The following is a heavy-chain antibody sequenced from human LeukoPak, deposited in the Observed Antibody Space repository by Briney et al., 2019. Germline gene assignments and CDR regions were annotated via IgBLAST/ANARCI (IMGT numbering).Heavy chain of an antibody. V-gene: IGHV4-61*02. CDR2: IYTSGST. J-gene: IGHJ3*02. Sequence: SQTLSLTCTVSGGSISSGSYYWSWIRQPAGKGLEWIGRIYTSGSTNYNPSLKSRVTISVDTSKNQFSLKLSSVTAADTAVYYCARGLWPSYAFDIWGQGTMVTVSS. CDR3: ARGLWPSYAFDI. CDR1: GGSISSGSYY. D-gene: IGHD2-21*01.